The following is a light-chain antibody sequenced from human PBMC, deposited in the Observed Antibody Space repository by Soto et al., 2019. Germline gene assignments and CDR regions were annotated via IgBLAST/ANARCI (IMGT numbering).Light chain of an antibody. CDR1: QSISTW. CDR3: QQYNTYPLT. J-gene: IGKJ4*01. V-gene: IGKV1-5*03. Sequence: DIQMTQSPSTLSASVGDRVTITCRASQSISTWLAWYQQKPGKAPKLLIYKASSLEGGVPSRFGGSGSGTLFNITISSLHPDDLATYYGQQYNTYPLTFRGGTTVDIK. CDR2: KAS.